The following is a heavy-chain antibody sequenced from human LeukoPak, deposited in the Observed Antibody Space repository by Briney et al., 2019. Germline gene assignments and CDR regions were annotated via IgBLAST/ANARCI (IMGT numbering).Heavy chain of an antibody. CDR1: GGSISSSSYY. CDR2: IYYSGST. Sequence: SETLSLTCTVSGGSISSSSYYWGWIRQPPGKGLEWIGSIYYSGSTYYNPSLKSRVTTSVDTSKNQFSLKLSSVTAADTAVYYCARLGSYWDYYYYMDVWGKGTTVTVSS. D-gene: IGHD1-26*01. J-gene: IGHJ6*03. CDR3: ARLGSYWDYYYYMDV. V-gene: IGHV4-39*01.